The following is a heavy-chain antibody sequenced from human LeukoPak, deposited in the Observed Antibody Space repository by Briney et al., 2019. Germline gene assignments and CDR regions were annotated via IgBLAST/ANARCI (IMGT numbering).Heavy chain of an antibody. J-gene: IGHJ4*02. CDR3: ARKYSSSWWVDY. CDR1: GFTFSSYS. D-gene: IGHD6-13*01. V-gene: IGHV3-21*01. Sequence: PGGSLRLSCAASGFTFSSYSMNWVRQAPGKGLEWVSSISSSCGHIYYADSVKGRFTISRDNAKNSLYLQMNSLRAEDTALYYCARKYSSSWWVDYWGQGTLLTVSS. CDR2: ISSSCGHI.